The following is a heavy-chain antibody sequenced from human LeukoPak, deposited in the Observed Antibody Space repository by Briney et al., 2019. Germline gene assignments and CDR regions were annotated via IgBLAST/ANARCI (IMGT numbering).Heavy chain of an antibody. D-gene: IGHD3-16*01. Sequence: SETLSLTCTVSGGSISTYYWSWIRQPAGKGLEWIGRIYTSGSTNYNPSLKSRVTISVDTSKNQFSLKLSSVTAADTAVYYCARVWAAPPRYYYYYMDVWGKGTTVTVSS. CDR2: IYTSGST. J-gene: IGHJ6*03. CDR3: ARVWAAPPRYYYYYMDV. V-gene: IGHV4-4*07. CDR1: GGSISTYY.